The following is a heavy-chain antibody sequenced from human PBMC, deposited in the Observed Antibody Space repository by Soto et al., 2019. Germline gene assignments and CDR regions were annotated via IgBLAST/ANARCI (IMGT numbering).Heavy chain of an antibody. Sequence: PGGSLRLSCVASEFTFRSYAMSWVRQAPGKGLEWVSSISYSGERTYYADSVKGRFTISRDNSKNTLYLQMNSLSVDDTSLYYCATVPTREMATVFQAFDIWGQGTMVTVSS. D-gene: IGHD4-4*01. V-gene: IGHV3-23*01. J-gene: IGHJ3*02. CDR2: ISYSGERT. CDR3: ATVPTREMATVFQAFDI. CDR1: EFTFRSYA.